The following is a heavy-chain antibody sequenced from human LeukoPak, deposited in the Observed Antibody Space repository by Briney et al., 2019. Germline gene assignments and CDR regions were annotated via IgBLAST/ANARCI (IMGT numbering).Heavy chain of an antibody. J-gene: IGHJ4*02. Sequence: QPGGSLRPSCAAAGFKFSIYGMHWVRQAPSKGLEWVTFVRYDQSATVYAVSVQGRFAISRDNSKNTVYLQMNSLRVEDTALYFCVKDQGECPGSRCYLRFLEYWGQGTLVIVSS. CDR3: VKDQGECPGSRCYLRFLEY. D-gene: IGHD3-3*01. CDR2: VRYDQSAT. V-gene: IGHV3-30*02. CDR1: GFKFSIYG.